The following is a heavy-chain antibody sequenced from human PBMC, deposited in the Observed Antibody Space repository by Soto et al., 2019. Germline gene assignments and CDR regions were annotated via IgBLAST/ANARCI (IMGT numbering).Heavy chain of an antibody. D-gene: IGHD3-22*01. CDR3: TTEVTGYYYDSSGYYPYFDY. CDR1: GFTFSNAW. CDR2: IKSKTDGGTT. V-gene: IGHV3-15*01. Sequence: GGSLRLSCAASGFTFSNAWMGWVRQAPGKGLEWVGRIKSKTDGGTTDYAAPVKGRFTISRDDSKNTLYLQMNSLKTEDTAVYYCTTEVTGYYYDSSGYYPYFDYWGQGTLVTVSS. J-gene: IGHJ4*02.